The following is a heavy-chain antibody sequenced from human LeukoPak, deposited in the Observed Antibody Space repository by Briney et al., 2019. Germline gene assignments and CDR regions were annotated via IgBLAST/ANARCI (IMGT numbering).Heavy chain of an antibody. CDR2: IYPRDGST. CDR1: GYSFTSNY. V-gene: IGHV1-46*01. Sequence: ASVKVSCKASGYSFTSNYIHWVRQAPGQGLEWMGMIYPRDGSTSYAQKFQGRVTVTRDTSTSTVHMELSGLRSEDTAVYYCARDQEAFDYWGQGTLVTVSS. CDR3: ARDQEAFDY. J-gene: IGHJ4*02.